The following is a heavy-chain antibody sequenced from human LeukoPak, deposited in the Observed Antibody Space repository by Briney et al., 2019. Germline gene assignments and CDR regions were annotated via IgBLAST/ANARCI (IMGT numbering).Heavy chain of an antibody. CDR2: MYTSGST. Sequence: SETLSFTCTVSGGCITSYYWCWIRQPAWKGLECIGRMYTSGSTNYNPSLKSRVTMSVDTSKNQYSLKLSSLTAADTAVYYCARNYCTNGVCYFNWFDPWGQGTLVTVSS. D-gene: IGHD2-8*01. CDR3: ARNYCTNGVCYFNWFDP. V-gene: IGHV4-4*07. CDR1: GGCITSYY. J-gene: IGHJ5*02.